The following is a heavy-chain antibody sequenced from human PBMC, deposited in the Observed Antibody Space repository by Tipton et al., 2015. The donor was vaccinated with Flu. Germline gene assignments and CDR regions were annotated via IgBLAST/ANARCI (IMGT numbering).Heavy chain of an antibody. CDR1: GGSISSSSHH. D-gene: IGHD5-12*01. CDR2: MFHSGST. V-gene: IGHV4-39*07. Sequence: TLSLTCTVSGGSISSSSHHWGWIRQPPGKGLEWIGCMFHSGSTYYNPSLKSRVTISLDTSKNQFSLKLSSVTAADTAVYYCVSDRGWMTEDFWGPGTLGTVSS. CDR3: VSDRGWMTEDF. J-gene: IGHJ4*02.